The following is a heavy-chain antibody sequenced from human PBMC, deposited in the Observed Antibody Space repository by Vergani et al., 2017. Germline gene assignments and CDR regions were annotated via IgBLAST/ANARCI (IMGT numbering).Heavy chain of an antibody. J-gene: IGHJ4*02. CDR1: GYSISSGYY. Sequence: QVQLQESGPGLVKPSETLSLTCAVSGYSISSGYYWGWIRQPPGEGLEWIGSIYHSGRTYYNPSLKSRVTIPVDTSKNQFSLKLSSVTAADPAVYYCARLGYSYGYVDYWGQGSLVTVSS. CDR2: IYHSGRT. CDR3: ARLGYSYGYVDY. V-gene: IGHV4-38-2*01. D-gene: IGHD5-18*01.